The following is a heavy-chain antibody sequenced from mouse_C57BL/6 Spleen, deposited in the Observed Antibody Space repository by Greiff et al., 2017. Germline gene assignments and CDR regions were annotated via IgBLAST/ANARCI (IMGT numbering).Heavy chain of an antibody. CDR1: GYTFTSSW. CDR2: IHPNSGST. Sequence: QVQLQQPGAELVKPGASVKLSCKASGYTFTSSWMHWVKQRPGQGLEWIGMIHPNSGSTNYNEKFKSKDTLTVDKSSSTAYMQLSSLTSEDSAVYDCARGDYDRFAYWGQGTLVTVSA. V-gene: IGHV1-64*01. J-gene: IGHJ3*01. D-gene: IGHD2-4*01. CDR3: ARGDYDRFAY.